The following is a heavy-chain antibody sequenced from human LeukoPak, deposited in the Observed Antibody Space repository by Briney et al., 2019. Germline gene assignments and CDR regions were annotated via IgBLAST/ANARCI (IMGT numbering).Heavy chain of an antibody. J-gene: IGHJ4*02. CDR2: THYSGTT. CDR1: DGSISTFY. Sequence: SETLSLTCAVSDGSISTFYWSWIRQPPGKGLEWIGYTHYSGTTYYNPSLKSRVTMSVNTSKHQFSLEMTSVTAADTAVYYCAREAGDYYDSSGYSENYFDYWGQGTLVTVSS. CDR3: AREAGDYYDSSGYSENYFDY. V-gene: IGHV4-59*01. D-gene: IGHD3-22*01.